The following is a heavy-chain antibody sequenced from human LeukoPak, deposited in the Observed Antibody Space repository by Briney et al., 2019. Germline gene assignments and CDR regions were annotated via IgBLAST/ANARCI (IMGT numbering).Heavy chain of an antibody. CDR1: GFIFSNYE. CDR3: ARGIAVAGPYYFDY. J-gene: IGHJ4*02. CDR2: ISSIDSTI. V-gene: IGHV3-48*03. Sequence: GGSLRLSCAASGFIFSNYEMNWGRQAPGKGLEWVSYISSIDSTIYYADSVKGRFTISRDNAKNSLYLQMNSLRADDTAVYYCARGIAVAGPYYFDYWGRGTLVTVSS. D-gene: IGHD6-19*01.